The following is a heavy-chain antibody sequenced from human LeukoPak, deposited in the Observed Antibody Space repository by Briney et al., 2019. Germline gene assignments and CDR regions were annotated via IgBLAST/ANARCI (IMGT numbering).Heavy chain of an antibody. Sequence: SVKVSCKASGGTFSSYAMSWVRQAPGQGVEGMGGIIPIFGTANYAQKFQGRGTINREEDRSRDYMERSSLRSEDTAVYYCAIEPSLRYCSSTSCHMDVWGKGTTVTVSS. CDR3: AIEPSLRYCSSTSCHMDV. CDR2: IIPIFGTA. D-gene: IGHD2-2*01. J-gene: IGHJ6*03. CDR1: GGTFSSYA. V-gene: IGHV1-69*05.